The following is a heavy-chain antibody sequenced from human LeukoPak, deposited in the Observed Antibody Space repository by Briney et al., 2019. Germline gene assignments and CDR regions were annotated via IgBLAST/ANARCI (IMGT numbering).Heavy chain of an antibody. CDR3: ARGHDFWSGYYIDY. CDR1: GFTFSSYW. CDR2: INSDGSST. D-gene: IGHD3-3*01. Sequence: GRSLRLSCAASGFTFSSYWMHWVRQAPGKGLVWVSRINSDGSSTSYADSVKGRFTISRDNAKNTLYLQMNSLRAEDTAVYYCARGHDFWSGYYIDYWGQGTLVTVSS. V-gene: IGHV3-74*01. J-gene: IGHJ4*02.